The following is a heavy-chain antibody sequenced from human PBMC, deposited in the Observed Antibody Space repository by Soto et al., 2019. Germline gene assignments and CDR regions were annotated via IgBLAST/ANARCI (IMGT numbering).Heavy chain of an antibody. J-gene: IGHJ5*02. CDR2: ISYDGSNK. CDR1: GFTFSSYG. Sequence: SLRLSCAASGFTFSSYGMHWVRQAPGKGLEWVAVISYDGSNKYYADSVKGRFTISRDNSKNTLYLQMNSLRAEDTAVYYCAKDATTNYYNWFDPWGQGTLVTVSS. D-gene: IGHD4-4*01. V-gene: IGHV3-30*18. CDR3: AKDATTNYYNWFDP.